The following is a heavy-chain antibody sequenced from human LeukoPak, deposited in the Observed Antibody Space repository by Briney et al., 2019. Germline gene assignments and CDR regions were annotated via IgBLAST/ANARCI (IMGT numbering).Heavy chain of an antibody. CDR3: SRESGAFSPFGY. V-gene: IGHV3-74*01. CDR2: INSDGSST. J-gene: IGHJ4*02. Sequence: PGGSLRLSCAASGFTFSVYWMHWVRQAPGRGLVWVSLINSDGSSTRYADSVKGRFTISRDNAKNTLYLQMNSLRAEDTAVYYCSRESGAFSPFGYWGQGTLVTVSS. D-gene: IGHD1-26*01. CDR1: GFTFSVYW.